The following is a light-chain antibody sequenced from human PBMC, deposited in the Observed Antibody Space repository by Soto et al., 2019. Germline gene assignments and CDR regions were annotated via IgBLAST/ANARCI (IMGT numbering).Light chain of an antibody. Sequence: AIQMTQSPSSLSASVGDRVTITCRASQGIRNDLGWYQQKPGKAPEYLIYAVSHLQSGVPSRFSGSGSGTDFTLTISSLQPEDFATYYCLQDYTYPFTFGGGTKVEIK. V-gene: IGKV1-6*01. J-gene: IGKJ4*01. CDR3: LQDYTYPFT. CDR1: QGIRND. CDR2: AVS.